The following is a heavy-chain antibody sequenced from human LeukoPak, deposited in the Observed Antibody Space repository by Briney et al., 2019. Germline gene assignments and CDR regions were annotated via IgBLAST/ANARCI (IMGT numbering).Heavy chain of an antibody. D-gene: IGHD3-16*02. V-gene: IGHV3-23*01. CDR2: ISGSGGST. Sequence: GGSLRLSCAASGFTFSSYAMSWVRQTPGKGLEWVSAISGSGGSTYYADSVKGRFTISRDNSKNTLYLQMNSLRAEDTAVYYCAKIPAPTIMITFGGVIVDWFDPWGQGTLVTVSS. CDR1: GFTFSSYA. J-gene: IGHJ5*02. CDR3: AKIPAPTIMITFGGVIVDWFDP.